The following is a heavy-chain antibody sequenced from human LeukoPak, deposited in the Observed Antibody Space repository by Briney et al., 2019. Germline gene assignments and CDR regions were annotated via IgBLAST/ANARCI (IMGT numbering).Heavy chain of an antibody. J-gene: IGHJ4*01. CDR2: INHSGST. V-gene: IGHV4-34*01. CDR1: GGSFSGYY. D-gene: IGHD2-15*01. CDR3: ARGRYCSGGSCQDDFDY. Sequence: ASETLSLTCAVYGGSFSGYYWSWIRQPPGKGLEWIGEINHSGSTNYNPSLKSRVTISVDTSKNRFSLKLSSVTAAATAVYYCARGRYCSGGSCQDDFDYWGHGTLVTVSS.